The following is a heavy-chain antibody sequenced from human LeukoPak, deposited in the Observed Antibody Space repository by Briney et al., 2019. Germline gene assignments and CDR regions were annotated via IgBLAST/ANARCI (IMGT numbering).Heavy chain of an antibody. CDR2: IYTSGRT. D-gene: IGHD4-11*01. J-gene: IGHJ4*02. Sequence: SETLSLTCTVSGGSISSGSDYWSWVRQPAGKGLEWIGRIYTSGRTTYNPSLKSRITISVDTSKNQFSLKLSSVTAADTAVYYCASGVYSNYFDYWGQGTLVTVSS. CDR3: ASGVYSNYFDY. CDR1: GGSISSGSDY. V-gene: IGHV4-61*02.